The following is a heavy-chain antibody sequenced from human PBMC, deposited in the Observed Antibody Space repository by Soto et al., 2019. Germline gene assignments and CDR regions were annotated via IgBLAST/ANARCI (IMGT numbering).Heavy chain of an antibody. Sequence: GASVKVSCKASGYTFTSYGISWVRQAPGQGLEWMGWISAYNGNTNYAQKLQGRVTMTTDTSTSTAYMELRSLRSDDTAVYYCATGDIVVVPSAKDYYYYGMVGWGKGTKVT. D-gene: IGHD2-2*01. V-gene: IGHV1-18*01. CDR1: GYTFTSYG. CDR2: ISAYNGNT. CDR3: ATGDIVVVPSAKDYYYYGMVG. J-gene: IGHJ6*04.